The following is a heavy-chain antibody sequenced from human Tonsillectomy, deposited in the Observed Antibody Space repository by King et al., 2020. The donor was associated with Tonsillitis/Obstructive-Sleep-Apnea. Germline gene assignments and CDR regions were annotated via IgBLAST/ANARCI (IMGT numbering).Heavy chain of an antibody. CDR3: AGVEDDAFDI. CDR1: GFTFSSYS. Sequence: VQLVESGGGLVKPGGSLRLSCAASGFTFSSYSMNWVRQAPGKGLEWVSSISSSSSYIYYVDSVKGRFTISRDNAKNSLYLQMNRLRAEDTAVYYCAGVEDDAFDIWGQGTMGTVSS. CDR2: ISSSSSYI. V-gene: IGHV3-21*01. J-gene: IGHJ3*02.